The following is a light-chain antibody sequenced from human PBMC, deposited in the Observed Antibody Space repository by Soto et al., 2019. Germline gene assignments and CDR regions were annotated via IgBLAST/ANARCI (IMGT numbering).Light chain of an antibody. Sequence: QSALTQPASVSGSPGQSITISCTGTSSDVGGYNYVSWYQQHPGKAPKLMIYDVSHRPSGVSNRFSGSNSGNTASLTISGLKAEDEADYYCSSYTSSSTVVFGGGTKVTVL. CDR2: DVS. V-gene: IGLV2-14*01. J-gene: IGLJ2*01. CDR3: SSYTSSSTVV. CDR1: SSDVGGYNY.